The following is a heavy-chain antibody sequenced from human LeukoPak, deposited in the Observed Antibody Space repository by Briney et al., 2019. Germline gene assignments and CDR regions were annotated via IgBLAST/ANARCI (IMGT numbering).Heavy chain of an antibody. D-gene: IGHD6-19*01. CDR3: ARVGSGWSLGFDY. V-gene: IGHV1-69*06. CDR1: GDTFSSYA. CDR2: IIPIFGTA. J-gene: IGHJ4*02. Sequence: SVKVSCKASGDTFSSYAISWVRQAPGQGLEWMGGIIPIFGTANYAQKFQGRVTITADKSTSTAYMELSSLRSEDTAVYYSARVGSGWSLGFDYWGQGTLVTVSS.